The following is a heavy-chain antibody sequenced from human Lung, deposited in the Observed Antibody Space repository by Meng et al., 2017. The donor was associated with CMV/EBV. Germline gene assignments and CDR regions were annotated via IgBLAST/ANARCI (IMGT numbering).Heavy chain of an antibody. D-gene: IGHD1-26*01. Sequence: AGSLSLSCAASGFSFNTYTTNCVRQVAGKGLEWVSSSSGSSSFTSYADSVKGRFTISRDNAKNSLYLQMNSLRAEDTAVYYCARRKGATLDYFDYWGQGTLVTVSS. J-gene: IGHJ4*02. CDR1: GFSFNTYT. CDR2: SSGSSSFT. V-gene: IGHV3-21*01. CDR3: ARRKGATLDYFDY.